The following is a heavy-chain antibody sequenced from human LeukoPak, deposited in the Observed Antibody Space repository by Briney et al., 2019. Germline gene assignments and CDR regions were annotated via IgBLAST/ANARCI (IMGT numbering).Heavy chain of an antibody. J-gene: IGHJ6*03. Sequence: GGSLRLSCAASGFTFDNYAMHWVRQPPGKGLEWVSLISWDGGSTYYADSVKGRFTISRDNSKNSLYLQMNSLRAEDTALYYCARDIGYSSPAGYYYYYMDVWGKGTTVTVSS. CDR2: ISWDGGST. V-gene: IGHV3-43D*03. CDR1: GFTFDNYA. CDR3: ARDIGYSSPAGYYYYYMDV. D-gene: IGHD6-13*01.